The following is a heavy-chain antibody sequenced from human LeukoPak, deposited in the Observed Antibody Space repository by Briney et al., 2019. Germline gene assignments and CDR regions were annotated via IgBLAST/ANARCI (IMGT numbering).Heavy chain of an antibody. J-gene: IGHJ4*02. CDR3: ARGGLMVGSGSYYGTDY. D-gene: IGHD3-10*01. V-gene: IGHV1-2*02. Sequence: ASVKVSCKASGYTFTMYYIHWVRQAPGQGLEWMGWINPNSGGTNYAQKFQGRVTMTRDTSISTAYMERSRPRSNDTAVYYCARGGLMVGSGSYYGTDYWGQGTLVTVSS. CDR1: GYTFTMYY. CDR2: INPNSGGT.